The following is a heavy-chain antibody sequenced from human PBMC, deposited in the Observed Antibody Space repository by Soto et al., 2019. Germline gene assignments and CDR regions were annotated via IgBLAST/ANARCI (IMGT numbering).Heavy chain of an antibody. J-gene: IGHJ6*02. V-gene: IGHV3-23*01. CDR1: GFTFSSYA. CDR3: ASHYGSGSSYYYGMDV. Sequence: GGSLRLSCAASGFTFSSYAMSWVRQAPGKGLEWVSAISGSGGSTYYADSVKGRFTISRDNSKNTLYLQMNSLRAEDTAVYYCASHYGSGSSYYYGMDVWGQGTTVTVSS. CDR2: ISGSGGST. D-gene: IGHD3-10*01.